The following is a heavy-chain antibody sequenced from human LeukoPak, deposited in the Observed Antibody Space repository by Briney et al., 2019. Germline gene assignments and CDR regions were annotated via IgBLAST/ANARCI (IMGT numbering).Heavy chain of an antibody. V-gene: IGHV4-4*07. J-gene: IGHJ4*02. CDR2: IYASGGT. CDR1: GGSISSYY. D-gene: IGHD3-3*01. Sequence: SETLSLTCTVSGGSISSYYWSWIRQPAGKGLEWTGRIYASGGTRYNPSLNSRLTISLDTSKNQFFLNLTSVTAADTAMYYCARGFWSGSFFDFWGQGSLVTVSS. CDR3: ARGFWSGSFFDF.